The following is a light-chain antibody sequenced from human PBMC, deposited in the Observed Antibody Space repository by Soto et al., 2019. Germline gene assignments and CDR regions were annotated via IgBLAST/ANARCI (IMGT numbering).Light chain of an antibody. CDR2: DVS. Sequence: QSALTQPASVSGSPGQSITISCTGTSSDIGGFNYVSWYQQHPGKAPKLMIYDVSSRASGVSNRFSGSKSGNTASLTISGLQAEDEADYYCTSYTSSSTLGLFGGGTKMTVL. CDR1: SSDIGGFNY. CDR3: TSYTSSSTLGL. V-gene: IGLV2-14*01. J-gene: IGLJ2*01.